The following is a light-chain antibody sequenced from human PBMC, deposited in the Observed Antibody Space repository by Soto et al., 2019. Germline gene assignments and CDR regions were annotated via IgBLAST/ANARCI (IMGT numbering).Light chain of an antibody. Sequence: QSALTQPASVSGSPGQSITISCTGTISDVGGYNYVSWYQQRPGKAPKLMIYEVSNRPSGVSSRFSGSKSGNTASLTISGLQAEDETDYYCSSYTSNSTLPYVLGTGTKGTGL. V-gene: IGLV2-14*01. J-gene: IGLJ1*01. CDR2: EVS. CDR1: ISDVGGYNY. CDR3: SSYTSNSTLPYV.